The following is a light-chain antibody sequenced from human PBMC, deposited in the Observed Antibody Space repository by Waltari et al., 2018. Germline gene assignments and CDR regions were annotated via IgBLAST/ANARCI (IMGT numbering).Light chain of an antibody. V-gene: IGLV2-8*01. CDR1: SSDVGGYNY. Sequence: QSALTQPPSASGSPGQSVTISCTGTSSDVGGYNYVSWYQQHPGKAPKLMIYEVSKRPSGVAVRFSGSKAGNTASLTVSGLKDEDEVDYYCSSYAGSNNVVFGGGTKLTVL. J-gene: IGLJ2*01. CDR3: SSYAGSNNVV. CDR2: EVS.